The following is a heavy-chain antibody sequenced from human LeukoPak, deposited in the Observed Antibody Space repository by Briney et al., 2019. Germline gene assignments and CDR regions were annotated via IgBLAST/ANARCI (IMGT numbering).Heavy chain of an antibody. CDR3: GRAVSTRWPFDY. D-gene: IGHD6-13*01. Sequence: SETLSLTCTISGVSMSGYHWNWLRQPAGKGLEWIGRIYRYGSTNYSPNLKSRVTMSVDTSKNHFVLELSSVTAADTGVYFCGRAVSTRWPFDYWGQGILVTVSS. V-gene: IGHV4-4*07. CDR2: IYRYGST. J-gene: IGHJ4*02. CDR1: GVSMSGYH.